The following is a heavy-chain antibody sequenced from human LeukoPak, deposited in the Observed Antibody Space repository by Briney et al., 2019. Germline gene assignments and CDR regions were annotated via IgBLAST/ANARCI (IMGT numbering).Heavy chain of an antibody. CDR3: ARGTSSWTFDY. J-gene: IGHJ4*02. CDR1: GYTFTSYY. CDR2: INLSGGST. Sequence: ASVKVSCKASGYTFTSYYMHWVRQAPGQGLEWMAIINLSGGSTSYAQKLQGRVTMTRDTSTTTVYMELSSLRSEDTAVYYCARGTSSWTFDYWGQGTLVTVSS. V-gene: IGHV1-46*01. D-gene: IGHD6-13*01.